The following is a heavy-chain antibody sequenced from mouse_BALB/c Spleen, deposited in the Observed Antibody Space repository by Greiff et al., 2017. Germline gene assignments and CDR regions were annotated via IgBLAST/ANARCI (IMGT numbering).Heavy chain of an antibody. D-gene: IGHD2-10*01. CDR3: ARAYFGNVFDY. V-gene: IGHV1-18*01. CDR2: INPNNGGT. Sequence: VHLQQSGPELVRPGASVKISCKASGYIFTDYNMHWVKQSHGQGLEWIGDINPNNGGTIYNEKFKGKATVTVDKSSSTAYMELRSLTSEDTAVYSCARAYFGNVFDYWGQGTTLTVSS. J-gene: IGHJ2*01. CDR1: GYIFTDYN.